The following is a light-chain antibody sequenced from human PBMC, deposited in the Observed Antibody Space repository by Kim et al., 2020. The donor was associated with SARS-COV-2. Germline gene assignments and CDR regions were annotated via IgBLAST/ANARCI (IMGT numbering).Light chain of an antibody. J-gene: IGLJ3*02. CDR1: SSDVGGYDY. CDR2: DVN. Sequence: QSVTISCTGTSSDVGGYDYVSWYQHHPGKAHKLMIYDVNKRPSGVPDRFSGSKSGNTASLTISGLQAEDEADYYCCSYAGSYTLGVFGGGTQLTVL. CDR3: CSYAGSYTLGV. V-gene: IGLV2-11*01.